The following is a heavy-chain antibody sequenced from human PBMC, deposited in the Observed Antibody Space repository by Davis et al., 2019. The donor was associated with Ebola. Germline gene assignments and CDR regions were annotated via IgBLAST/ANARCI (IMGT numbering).Heavy chain of an antibody. CDR1: EFSISSYW. Sequence: GESLKISCLASEFSISSYWMYWVRQVPGKGLVWVSRINSHGSGAAYADSVKGRFTISRDNAINTLFLQMNSLRAEDTAVYYCARSLGYYYDSSGYNHYFDHWGQGILVTVSS. CDR3: ARSLGYYYDSSGYNHYFDH. J-gene: IGHJ4*02. D-gene: IGHD3-22*01. V-gene: IGHV3-74*01. CDR2: INSHGSGA.